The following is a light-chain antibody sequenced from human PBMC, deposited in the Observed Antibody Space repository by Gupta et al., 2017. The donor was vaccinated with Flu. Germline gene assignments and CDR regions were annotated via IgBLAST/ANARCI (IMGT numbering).Light chain of an antibody. Sequence: RATISGRASQSVSSSYLAWYQQKPGQAPRLLIDGASSRATGIPERFSGSGSGTYFTLTISRLEAEDFAVYYCQQYGSSPGYTFGQGTKLEIK. CDR2: GAS. CDR3: QQYGSSPGYT. V-gene: IGKV3-20*01. CDR1: QSVSSSY. J-gene: IGKJ2*01.